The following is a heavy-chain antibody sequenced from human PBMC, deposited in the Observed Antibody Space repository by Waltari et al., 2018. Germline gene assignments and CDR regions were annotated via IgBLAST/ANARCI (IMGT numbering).Heavy chain of an antibody. D-gene: IGHD3-22*01. CDR3: ARRPQSYYDSSGQYYGNWFAP. V-gene: IGHV4-34*01. J-gene: IGHJ5*02. CDR2: SHHSGST. CDR1: GGSFSGYY. Sequence: QVQLQQWGAGLLRPSETLSLTCAVYGGSFSGYYWSWIRQPPGQGLEWIGESHHSGSTRDNPSRKSRVTVSVDTSKNQFSLKLTSVTAADTAVYYCARRPQSYYDSSGQYYGNWFAPWGQGTLVTVSS.